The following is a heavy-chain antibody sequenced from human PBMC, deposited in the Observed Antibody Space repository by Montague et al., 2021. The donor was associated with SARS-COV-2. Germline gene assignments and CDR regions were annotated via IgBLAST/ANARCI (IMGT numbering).Heavy chain of an antibody. CDR2: IYYSGST. CDR3: ARRGYYDSAGYHWHLDL. V-gene: IGHV4-39*01. J-gene: IGHJ2*01. D-gene: IGHD3-22*01. Sequence: SETLSLTCTVSGGSISSSSNYWGWIRQPPGKGLEWIGNIYYSGSTYYNPSLKSRVTISVDSSKNQFSLKLSSVTAADTAVYYCARRGYYDSAGYHWHLDLWGRGMLVTVSS. CDR1: GGSISSSSNY.